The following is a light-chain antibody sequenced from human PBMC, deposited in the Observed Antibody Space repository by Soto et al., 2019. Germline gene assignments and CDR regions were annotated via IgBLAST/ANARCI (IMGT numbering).Light chain of an antibody. Sequence: EVVLTQSPATLSLSPGERATLSCRASQSVSNNYLAWHQQKPGQAPRILMYDASTRATGISARFSGSGSGTEFTLTISSLQSEDFAVYYCQQYHNWPITFGQRTRLEIK. V-gene: IGKV3-15*01. CDR1: QSVSNN. CDR3: QQYHNWPIT. CDR2: DAS. J-gene: IGKJ5*01.